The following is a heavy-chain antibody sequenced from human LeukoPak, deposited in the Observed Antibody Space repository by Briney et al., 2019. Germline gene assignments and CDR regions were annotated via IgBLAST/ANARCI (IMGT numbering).Heavy chain of an antibody. V-gene: IGHV3-48*01. Sequence: GGSLRLSCAASGFTFSSYSMNWVRQAPGKGLEWVSYISGSSSTIYYADSVKGRFTISRDNAKNSLYLQMNSLRAEDTAVYYCARDRGYCSSTSCSKSYYFDYWGQGTLVTVSS. J-gene: IGHJ4*02. CDR1: GFTFSSYS. CDR2: ISGSSSTI. CDR3: ARDRGYCSSTSCSKSYYFDY. D-gene: IGHD2-2*01.